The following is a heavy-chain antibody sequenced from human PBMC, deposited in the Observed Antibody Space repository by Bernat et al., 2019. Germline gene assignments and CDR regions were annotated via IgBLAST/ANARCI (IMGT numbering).Heavy chain of an antibody. D-gene: IGHD2-2*01. J-gene: IGHJ5*02. Sequence: QVQLVQSGAEVKKPGASVKVSCKASGYTFTGYYMHWVRQAPGQGLEWMGWINPNSGGTNYVQKFQGRVTMTRDTSISTAYMELSRLRSDDTAVYYCARRDCSSTSCYGGWFDPWGQGTLVTVSS. CDR1: GYTFTGYY. CDR2: INPNSGGT. CDR3: ARRDCSSTSCYGGWFDP. V-gene: IGHV1-2*02.